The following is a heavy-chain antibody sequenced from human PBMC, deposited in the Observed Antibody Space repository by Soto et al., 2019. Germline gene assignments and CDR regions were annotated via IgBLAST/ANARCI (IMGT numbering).Heavy chain of an antibody. CDR1: GFSFSDYG. CDR3: ARGGKWELLLRL. V-gene: IGHV3-33*01. CDR2: IWYDGSVR. D-gene: IGHD1-26*01. J-gene: IGHJ4*02. Sequence: QVQLVESGGGVVQPGTSLRLSCEGSGFSFSDYGMNWVRQAPGKGLEWVAVIWYDGSVRRYADSVKGRFTISRDISKNTLYLQMNSLRVEDTAVYFCARGGKWELLLRLWGQGTLVTVSP.